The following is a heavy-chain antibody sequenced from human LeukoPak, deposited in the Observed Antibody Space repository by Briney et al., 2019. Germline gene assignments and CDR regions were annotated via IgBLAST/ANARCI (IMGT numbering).Heavy chain of an antibody. Sequence: GASVKVSCKVSGYTLTVLSMHWGRQAPGKGLEWMGGFDPEDGETIYAQKFQGRVTMTEDTSTDTAYMELSRLRSEDTAVYYCATLGPIRSTLDAFDIWGQGTMVTVSS. J-gene: IGHJ3*02. V-gene: IGHV1-24*01. CDR2: FDPEDGET. D-gene: IGHD4-17*01. CDR3: ATLGPIRSTLDAFDI. CDR1: GYTLTVLS.